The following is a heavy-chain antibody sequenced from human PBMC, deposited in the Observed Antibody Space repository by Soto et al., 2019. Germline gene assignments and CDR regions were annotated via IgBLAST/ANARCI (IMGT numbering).Heavy chain of an antibody. CDR2: IYGNGGGT. CDR1: GFSFSTYS. CDR3: AKKGSSGYLVYFDY. V-gene: IGHV3-23*01. D-gene: IGHD3-22*01. J-gene: IGHJ4*02. Sequence: GSLRLSCAGSGFSFSTYSMNWVRQAPGKGLEWVSSIYGNGGGTFYADSVKGRFTISRDNSKNTLYLQMNSLRAEDTAVYYCAKKGSSGYLVYFDYWGQGTLVTVSS.